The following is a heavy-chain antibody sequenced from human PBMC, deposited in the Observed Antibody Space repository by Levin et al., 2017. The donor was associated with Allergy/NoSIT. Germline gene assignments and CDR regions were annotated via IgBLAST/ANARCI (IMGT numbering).Heavy chain of an antibody. V-gene: IGHV3-30-3*01. CDR3: ARDSYAFDI. J-gene: IGHJ3*02. CDR1: GFTFSRYA. CDR2: ISHDGSNK. Sequence: RAGGSLRLSCAASGFTFSRYAMHWVRQAPGKGLEWVAVISHDGSNKYYADSVKGRFTISRDNSKNTLYLQMNSLRAEDTAVYYCARDSYAFDIWGQGTMVTVSS.